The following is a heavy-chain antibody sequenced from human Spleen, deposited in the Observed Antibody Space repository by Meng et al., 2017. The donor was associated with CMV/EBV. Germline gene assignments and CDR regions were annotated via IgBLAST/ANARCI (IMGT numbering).Heavy chain of an antibody. J-gene: IGHJ5*02. Sequence: ASVKVSCKASGYTFTGYFLHWVRQAPGQGLEWMGWIAPNTGGTKYVQKFQGRVTMTRDTSISTAHMELISLRSDDTAVFYCARVTYTVTTLFDPWGQGTLVTVSS. CDR2: IAPNTGGT. V-gene: IGHV1-2*02. D-gene: IGHD4-17*01. CDR1: GYTFTGYF. CDR3: ARVTYTVTTLFDP.